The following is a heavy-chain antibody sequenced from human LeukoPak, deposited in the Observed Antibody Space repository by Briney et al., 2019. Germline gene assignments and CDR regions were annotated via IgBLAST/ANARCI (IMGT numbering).Heavy chain of an antibody. CDR1: GFTFSTYS. V-gene: IGHV3-21*01. CDR2: IISSSSYI. Sequence: GGSLRLSCAASGFTFSTYSMNWVRQAPGKGLEWVSSIISSSSYIYYADSVKGRFTISRDNAKNSPYLQMNSLRAEDTAVYYCARDPQYCSGGSCYSFDYWGQGTLVTVSS. D-gene: IGHD2-15*01. J-gene: IGHJ4*02. CDR3: ARDPQYCSGGSCYSFDY.